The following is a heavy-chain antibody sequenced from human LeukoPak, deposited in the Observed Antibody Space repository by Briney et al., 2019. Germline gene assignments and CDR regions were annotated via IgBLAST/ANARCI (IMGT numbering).Heavy chain of an antibody. CDR1: GFTFDDYA. Sequence: PGRSLRLSCAASGFTFDDYAMHWARQAPGKGLEWVSGISWNSGSIGYADSVKGRFTTSRDNAKNSLYLQMNSLRAEDTAMYYCAKDYRYGDYGNLFDYWAREPWSPSPQ. D-gene: IGHD4-17*01. J-gene: IGHJ4*02. CDR2: ISWNSGSI. V-gene: IGHV3-9*01. CDR3: AKDYRYGDYGNLFDY.